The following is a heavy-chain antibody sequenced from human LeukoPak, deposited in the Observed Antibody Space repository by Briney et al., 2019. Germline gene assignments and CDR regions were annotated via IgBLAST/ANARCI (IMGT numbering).Heavy chain of an antibody. J-gene: IGHJ5*02. V-gene: IGHV4-61*02. CDR3: AREHCSGGSCYSNWFDP. CDR2: IYTSGST. CDR1: GGSISSGSYY. Sequence: SQTLSLTCTVSGGSISSGSYYWRWIRQPAGKGLEWIGRIYTSGSTNYNPSLKSRVTISVDTSKNQFSLKLSSVTAADTAVYYCAREHCSGGSCYSNWFDPWGQGTLVTVSS. D-gene: IGHD2-15*01.